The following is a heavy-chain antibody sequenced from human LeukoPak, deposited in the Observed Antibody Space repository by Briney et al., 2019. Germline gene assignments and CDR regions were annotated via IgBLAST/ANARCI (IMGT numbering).Heavy chain of an antibody. D-gene: IGHD5-12*01. CDR2: FDPEDGET. J-gene: IGHJ4*02. CDR1: GYTLTELS. V-gene: IGHV1-24*01. Sequence: ASVKVSCKVSGYTLTELSMHWVRQAPGKGREWMGGFDPEDGETIYAQKFQGRVTMTEDTSTDTAYMELSSLRSEDTAVYYCATMVEATITGAPDYWGQGTLVTVSS. CDR3: ATMVEATITGAPDY.